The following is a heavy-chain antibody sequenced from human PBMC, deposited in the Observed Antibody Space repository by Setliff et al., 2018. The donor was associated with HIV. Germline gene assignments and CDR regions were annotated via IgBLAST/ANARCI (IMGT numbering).Heavy chain of an antibody. J-gene: IGHJ4*02. CDR2: INPDTGGT. CDR3: ARDGGWVAGTSLDYFDY. V-gene: IGHV1-2*02. D-gene: IGHD6-19*01. CDR1: GYTFTDYY. Sequence: ASVKVSCKASGYTFTDYYIHWVRQAPGQGLEWMGWINPDTGGTNAAQRFQGRVTMTRDMSITTAYMELSSLKADGTAMYYCARDGGWVAGTSLDYFDYWGQGTLVTVSS.